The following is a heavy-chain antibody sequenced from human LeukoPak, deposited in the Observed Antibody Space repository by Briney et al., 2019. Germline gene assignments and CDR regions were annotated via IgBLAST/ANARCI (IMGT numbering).Heavy chain of an antibody. J-gene: IGHJ4*02. Sequence: GGSLRLSCAASGITFSSYGMSWVRQAPGKGLEWVSSISGSGGSTYSADSVKGRFTISRDNSKNTLYLQMNSLRAEDTAVYYCAKTGSVRGGYWGQGTLVTVSS. V-gene: IGHV3-23*01. D-gene: IGHD3-10*01. CDR3: AKTGSVRGGY. CDR1: GITFSSYG. CDR2: ISGSGGST.